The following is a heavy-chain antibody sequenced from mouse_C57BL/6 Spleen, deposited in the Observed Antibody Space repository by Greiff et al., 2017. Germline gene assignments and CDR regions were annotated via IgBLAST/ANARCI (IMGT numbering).Heavy chain of an antibody. J-gene: IGHJ1*03. CDR1: GFTFSDYY. Sequence: EVQGVESEGGLVQPGSSMKLSCTASGFTFSDYYMAWVRQVPEQGLEWVANINYAGSSTYYLDSLKSRFIISRDNAKNILYLQMSRLKSEDTATYYCARVPYYYGSSYGYVDVWGTGTTGTVSS. CDR2: INYAGSST. D-gene: IGHD1-1*01. CDR3: ARVPYYYGSSYGYVDV. V-gene: IGHV5-16*01.